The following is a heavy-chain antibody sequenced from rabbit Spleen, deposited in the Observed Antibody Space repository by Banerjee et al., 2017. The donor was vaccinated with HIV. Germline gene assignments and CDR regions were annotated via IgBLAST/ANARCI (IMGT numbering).Heavy chain of an antibody. Sequence: QSLEESGGDLVKPGASLTLTCTASGFDLSSYYYMCWVRQAPGKGLEWIACIYISGGSTYYASWAKGRFTISETSSTTVTLQMTSLTAADTATYFCTRDLDLWGPGTLVTVS. J-gene: IGHJ6*01. CDR1: GFDLSSYYY. CDR2: IYISGGST. V-gene: IGHV1S40*01. CDR3: TRDLDL.